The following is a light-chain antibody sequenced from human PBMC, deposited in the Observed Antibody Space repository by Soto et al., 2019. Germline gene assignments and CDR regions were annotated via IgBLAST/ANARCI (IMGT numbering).Light chain of an antibody. V-gene: IGLV1-40*01. Sequence: QSVLTPPPSVSGAPGQRVTISCTGSSSNLGSGSVVQWYQQLPGAAPKLLLYGNPNRPSGVPDRFSGSKSGTSASLAISGLQAEDEAEYFCQSYDNMVSPYNYVFGTGTKLTVL. J-gene: IGLJ1*01. CDR2: GNP. CDR3: QSYDNMVSPYNYV. CDR1: SSNLGSGSV.